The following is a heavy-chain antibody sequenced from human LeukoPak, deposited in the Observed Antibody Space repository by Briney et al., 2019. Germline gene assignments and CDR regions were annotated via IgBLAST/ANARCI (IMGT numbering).Heavy chain of an antibody. V-gene: IGHV1-8*01. Sequence: ASVKVSCKASGYTFTSYDINWVRQATGQGLEWMGWMNPNSGNTGYAQKFQGRVTMTRNTSMSTAYMELSSLRSEDTAVYHCARSGAVAGSWFDPWGQGTLVTVSS. D-gene: IGHD6-19*01. J-gene: IGHJ5*02. CDR2: MNPNSGNT. CDR1: GYTFTSYD. CDR3: ARSGAVAGSWFDP.